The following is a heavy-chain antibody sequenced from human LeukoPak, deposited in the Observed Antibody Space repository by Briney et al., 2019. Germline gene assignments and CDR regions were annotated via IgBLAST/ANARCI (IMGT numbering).Heavy chain of an antibody. CDR1: GGSFSGYY. CDR3: ARGNMSQYQLLCLDY. V-gene: IGHV4-34*01. CDR2: INHSGST. J-gene: IGHJ4*02. D-gene: IGHD2-2*01. Sequence: PSETLSFTCAVYGGSFSGYYWSWIRQPLGKGLEWIGEINHSGSTNYNPSLKSRVTISVDTSKNQFSLKLSSVTAADTAVYYCARGNMSQYQLLCLDYWGQGTLVTVSS.